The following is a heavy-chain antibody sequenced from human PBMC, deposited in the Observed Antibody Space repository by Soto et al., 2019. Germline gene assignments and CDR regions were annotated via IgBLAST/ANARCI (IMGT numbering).Heavy chain of an antibody. CDR1: GGSISSYY. Sequence: SETLSLTCTVSGGSISSYYWSWIRQPPGKGLEWIGYIYYSGSTNYNPSLKSRVTISVDTSKNQFSLKLSSVTAADTAVYYCARLNSRPDGNDYGDFFPWYFDDWGQGTLVTVSS. V-gene: IGHV4-59*08. J-gene: IGHJ4*02. D-gene: IGHD4-17*01. CDR3: ARLNSRPDGNDYGDFFPWYFDD. CDR2: IYYSGST.